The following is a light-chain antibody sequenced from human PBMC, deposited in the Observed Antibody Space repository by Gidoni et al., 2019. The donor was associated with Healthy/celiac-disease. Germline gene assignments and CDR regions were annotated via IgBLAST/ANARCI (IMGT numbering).Light chain of an antibody. CDR2: AAS. J-gene: IGKJ2*01. CDR1: QSISSY. Sequence: DIQMTQSPSSLSASVGDRVTITCRASQSISSYVNWYQQKPGKAPKLLTYAASSLQSGVPSRFSGSGSGTDFTLTISSLQPEDFATYYCQQSYSTPHTFGQGTKLEIK. V-gene: IGKV1-39*01. CDR3: QQSYSTPHT.